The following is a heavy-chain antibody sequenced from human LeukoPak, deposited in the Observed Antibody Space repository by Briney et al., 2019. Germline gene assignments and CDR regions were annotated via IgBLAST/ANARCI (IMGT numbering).Heavy chain of an antibody. D-gene: IGHD6-13*01. CDR3: ARVGPPDSSSWDFDY. CDR2: ISGSGGST. J-gene: IGHJ4*02. V-gene: IGHV3-23*01. Sequence: AGGSLRLSCAASGFTFSSYAMSWVRQAPGKGLEWVSAISGSGGSTYYADSVKGRFTISRDNAKNSLYLQMNSLRAEDTAVYYCARVGPPDSSSWDFDYWGQGTLVTVSS. CDR1: GFTFSSYA.